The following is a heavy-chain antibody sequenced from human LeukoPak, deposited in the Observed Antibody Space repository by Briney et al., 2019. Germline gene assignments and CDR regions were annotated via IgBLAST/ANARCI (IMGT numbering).Heavy chain of an antibody. CDR3: ARGGWDYDSSGYYYFFDY. V-gene: IGHV1-18*01. CDR2: ISAYNGNT. Sequence: GASVTVSCKASGYTFTSYGISWVRQAPGQGLEWMGWISAYNGNTNYAQKLQGRVTMTTDTSTSTAYMELRSLRSDDTAVYYCARGGWDYDSSGYYYFFDYWGQGTLVTVSS. J-gene: IGHJ4*02. CDR1: GYTFTSYG. D-gene: IGHD3-22*01.